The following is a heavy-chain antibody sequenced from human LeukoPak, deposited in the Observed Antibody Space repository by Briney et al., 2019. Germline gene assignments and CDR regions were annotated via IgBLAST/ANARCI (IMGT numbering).Heavy chain of an antibody. CDR2: IYTSGST. D-gene: IGHD3-10*01. V-gene: IGHV4-4*07. CDR1: GGSISSYY. J-gene: IGHJ6*02. Sequence: PSETPSLTCTVSGGSISSYYWSWIRQPAGKGLEWIGRIYTSGSTNYNPSLKSRVTMSVDTSKNQFSLKLSSVTAADTAVYYCARDGRGSGFPYYYYGMDVWGQGTTVTVSS. CDR3: ARDGRGSGFPYYYYGMDV.